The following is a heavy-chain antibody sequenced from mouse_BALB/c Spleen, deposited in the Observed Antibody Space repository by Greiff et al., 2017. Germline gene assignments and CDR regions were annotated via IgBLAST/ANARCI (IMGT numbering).Heavy chain of an antibody. J-gene: IGHJ4*01. V-gene: IGHV1S22*01. CDR3: TRYGNYERVYAMDY. CDR1: GYTFTSYW. CDR2: IYPGSGST. D-gene: IGHD2-1*01. Sequence: LQQPGSELVRPGASVKLSCKASGYTFTSYWMHWVKQRPGQGLEWIGNIYPGSGSTNYDEKFKSKATLTVDTSSSTAYMQLSSLTSEDSAVYYCTRYGNYERVYAMDYWGQGTSVTVSS.